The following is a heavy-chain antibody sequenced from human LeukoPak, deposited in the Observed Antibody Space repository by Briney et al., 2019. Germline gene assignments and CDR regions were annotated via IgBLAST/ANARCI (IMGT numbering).Heavy chain of an antibody. CDR3: YAFGGAYAFDI. J-gene: IGHJ3*02. CDR1: GFTFSSYA. CDR2: ISSNGGST. D-gene: IGHD3-16*01. Sequence: PGGSLRLSCAASGFTFSSYAMHWVRQAPGKGLEYVSAISSNGGSTYYANSVKGRFTISRDNSKNTLYLQMGSLRAEDMAVYYCYAFGGAYAFDIWGQGTMVTVSS. V-gene: IGHV3-64*01.